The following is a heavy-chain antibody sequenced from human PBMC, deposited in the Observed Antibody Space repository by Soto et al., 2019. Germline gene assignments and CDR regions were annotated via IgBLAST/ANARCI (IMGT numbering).Heavy chain of an antibody. CDR3: ARGANLGYYYVSLDH. D-gene: IGHD3-22*01. J-gene: IGHJ4*02. CDR1: GFTFSTYW. V-gene: IGHV3-74*01. CDR2: INSDESTT. Sequence: GGSLRLSCAASGFTFSTYWMHWVRQAPGKGLVWVSRINSDESTTSYADSVKGRFTISRDNAKNTLYLHMNSLRAEDTAVYYCARGANLGYYYVSLDHWGQGTLVTVSS.